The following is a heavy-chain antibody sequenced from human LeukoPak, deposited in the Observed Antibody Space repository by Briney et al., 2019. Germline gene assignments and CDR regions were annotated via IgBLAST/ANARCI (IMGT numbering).Heavy chain of an antibody. CDR2: ISYRGTS. CDR1: GDSISSVNYF. J-gene: IGHJ4*02. V-gene: IGHV4-31*11. CDR3: ATRFPDFGDYVPYFDY. Sequence: PSQTLSLTCAVSGDSISSVNYFWSWIRQHPGKGLEWIGYISYRGTSYYNPSLRSRVTISLDTSKNQLSLRLSSVTAADTAVYYCATRFPDFGDYVPYFDYWGQGTLVTVSS. D-gene: IGHD4-17*01.